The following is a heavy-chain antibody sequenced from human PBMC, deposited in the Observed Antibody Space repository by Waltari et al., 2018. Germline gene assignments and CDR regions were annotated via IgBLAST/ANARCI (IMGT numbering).Heavy chain of an antibody. CDR2: ISPGYSDT. D-gene: IGHD2-15*01. J-gene: IGHJ5*02. CDR1: GFNFSNYW. Sequence: EVQLVQSGAEVKKPGESLRISCQGSGFNFSNYWIGWVRQMPGKGLDWRGFISPGYSDTRYRPSFQGQVPMSVDKSIRTAYLQWNSLKASDTAIYYCARHRTRSTLYNWFDPWGQGTQVSVSS. CDR3: ARHRTRSTLYNWFDP. V-gene: IGHV5-51*01.